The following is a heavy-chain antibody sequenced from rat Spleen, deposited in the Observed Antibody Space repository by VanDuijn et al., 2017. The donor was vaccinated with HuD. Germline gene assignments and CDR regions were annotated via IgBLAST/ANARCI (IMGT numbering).Heavy chain of an antibody. V-gene: IGHV2-19*01. J-gene: IGHJ3*01. CDR2: ISSGGNT. Sequence: QVQLKESGPGLVQPSQTLSLTCTVSGFSLMDYSVHWVRQPPGKGLEWIAAISSGGNTYYNSALKSRLSISRDTSKNQVFLKMNSLQTEDTAIYFCNRDEYRDNWGFAYWGQGTLVTVSS. CDR3: NRDEYRDNWGFAY. CDR1: GFSLMDYS. D-gene: IGHD1-5*01.